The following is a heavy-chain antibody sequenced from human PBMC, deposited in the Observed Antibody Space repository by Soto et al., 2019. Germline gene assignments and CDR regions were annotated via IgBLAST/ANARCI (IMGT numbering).Heavy chain of an antibody. Sequence: SETLSLTCAVFCGSISNSNWWTWVRQPPGKGLDWIGEIFHSGSTNYNSSLMGRVTISVDKANNQFSLKLGAVTAADTAVYFCARASISRCVDRSCPAWFDPWGQGTLVTVSS. V-gene: IGHV4-4*02. D-gene: IGHD1-26*01. CDR1: CGSISNSNW. CDR3: ARASISRCVDRSCPAWFDP. J-gene: IGHJ5*02. CDR2: IFHSGST.